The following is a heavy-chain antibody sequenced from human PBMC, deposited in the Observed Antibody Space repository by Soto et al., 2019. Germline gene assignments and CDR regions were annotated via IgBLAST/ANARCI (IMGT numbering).Heavy chain of an antibody. J-gene: IGHJ3*02. Sequence: GGSLRFSCAASVSTFSRHWIHLVRQAPGQGLVWVSRTKTDGTTSFADSVRGRFTISRDNAENTLYLQMNSLRAEDAAVYYCVRDMRAVPWYGGISSAFDMWGKGTMVTVSS. CDR1: VSTFSRHW. CDR3: VRDMRAVPWYGGISSAFDM. D-gene: IGHD3-10*01. V-gene: IGHV3-74*01. CDR2: TKTDGTT.